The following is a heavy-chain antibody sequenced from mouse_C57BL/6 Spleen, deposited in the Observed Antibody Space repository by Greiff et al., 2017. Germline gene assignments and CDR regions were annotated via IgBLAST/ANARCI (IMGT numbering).Heavy chain of an antibody. CDR3: ARGGTQLRLRGFAY. CDR2: ISDGGSYT. CDR1: GFTFSSYA. V-gene: IGHV5-4*03. J-gene: IGHJ3*01. Sequence: EVKLMESGGGLVKPGGSLKLSCAASGFTFSSYAMSWVRQTPEKRLEWVATISDGGSYTYYPDNVKGRFTISRDKAKNNLYLQMSHLKSEDTAMYYCARGGTQLRLRGFAYWGQGTLVTVSA. D-gene: IGHD3-2*02.